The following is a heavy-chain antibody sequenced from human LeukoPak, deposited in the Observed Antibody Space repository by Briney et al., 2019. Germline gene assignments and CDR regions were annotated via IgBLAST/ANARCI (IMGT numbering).Heavy chain of an antibody. CDR3: ARSAGYCSGGSCYHSPFYYYYYYMDV. CDR2: IYNSGST. V-gene: IGHV4-59*01. D-gene: IGHD2-15*01. CDR1: GGSISSYY. Sequence: SETLSLTCTVSGGSISSYYWSWIRQPPGKGLEWIGYIYNSGSTNYNPSLKSRVTISVDTSKNQFSLKLSSVTAADTAVYYCARSAGYCSGGSCYHSPFYYYYYYMDVWGKGTTVTISS. J-gene: IGHJ6*03.